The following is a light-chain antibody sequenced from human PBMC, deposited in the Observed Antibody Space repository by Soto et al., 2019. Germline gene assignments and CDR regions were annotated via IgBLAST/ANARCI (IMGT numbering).Light chain of an antibody. Sequence: QSVLTQPASVSGSPGQSITISCTGTSSDVGGYNYVSWYQQHPGKAPKLMIHAVTDRPSGVSSRFSGSKSGNTASLTISGLQAEDEADYYCSAYTCSSTLFGTGTKFTVL. CDR2: AVT. CDR3: SAYTCSSTL. J-gene: IGLJ1*01. CDR1: SSDVGGYNY. V-gene: IGLV2-14*01.